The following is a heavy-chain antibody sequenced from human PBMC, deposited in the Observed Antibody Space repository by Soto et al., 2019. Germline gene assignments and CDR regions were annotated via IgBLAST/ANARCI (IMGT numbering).Heavy chain of an antibody. Sequence: VGSLRLSCAASGFTFSSYGMHWVRQAPGRGLEWVAVIWYDGSNKYYADSVKGRFTISRDNSKNTLYLQMNSLRAEDTAVYYCAALTGLDWGQGTLVTVSS. CDR2: IWYDGSNK. J-gene: IGHJ4*02. CDR3: AALTGLD. D-gene: IGHD7-27*01. V-gene: IGHV3-33*01. CDR1: GFTFSSYG.